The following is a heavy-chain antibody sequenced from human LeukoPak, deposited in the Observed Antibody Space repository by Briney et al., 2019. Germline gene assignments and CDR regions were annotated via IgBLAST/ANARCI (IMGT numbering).Heavy chain of an antibody. CDR3: ARGDGTTEYYYGMDV. CDR1: GGSFSGYY. J-gene: IGHJ6*02. D-gene: IGHD2-2*01. V-gene: IGHV4-34*01. Sequence: TSETLSLTCAVYGGSFSGYYWSWIRQSPGKGLEWIGEINHSGSTNYNPSLKSRVTISVDTSKNQFSVKLSSVTAADTAVYYCARGDGTTEYYYGMDVWGQGTTVTVSS. CDR2: INHSGST.